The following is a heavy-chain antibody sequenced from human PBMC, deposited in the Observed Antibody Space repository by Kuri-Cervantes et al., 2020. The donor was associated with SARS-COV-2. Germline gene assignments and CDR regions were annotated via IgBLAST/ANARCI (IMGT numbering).Heavy chain of an antibody. CDR3: AKRMNDYGDMRDY. Sequence: GESLKISCAASGFIFNDYYMSWIRQAPGKGLEWISYISSGSSYTYYADSVKGRFTISRDNSKNTLYLQMNSLRAEDTAVYYCAKRMNDYGDMRDYWGQGTLVTVSS. CDR1: GFIFNDYY. J-gene: IGHJ4*02. V-gene: IGHV3-11*03. D-gene: IGHD4-17*01. CDR2: ISSGSSYT.